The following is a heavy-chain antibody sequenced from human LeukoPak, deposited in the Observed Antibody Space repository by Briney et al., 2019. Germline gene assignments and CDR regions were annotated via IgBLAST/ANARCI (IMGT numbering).Heavy chain of an antibody. CDR3: ARDPGFEWLSGAFDI. J-gene: IGHJ3*02. CDR1: GFTISSNY. D-gene: IGHD3-9*01. CDR2: IYSGGST. V-gene: IGHV3-53*01. Sequence: GGSLRLSCAASGFTISSNYMSWVRQAQGEGLERVSVIYSGGSTYSADSVTGRFTISRANSKNTLYLPMNSLSADATAVYYCARDPGFEWLSGAFDIWGQGTMVTVSP.